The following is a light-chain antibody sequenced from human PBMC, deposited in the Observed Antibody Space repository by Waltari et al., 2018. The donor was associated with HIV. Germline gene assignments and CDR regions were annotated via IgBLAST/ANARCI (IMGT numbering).Light chain of an antibody. Sequence: QSALTPPASVSGSPGPSITIPCTGTRRDVGSYNLVSWYQQHPGKAPKLMIYEVSKRPSGVSNRFSGSKSGNTASLTISGLQAEDEADYYCCSYAGSSTYVFGTGTKVTVL. CDR3: CSYAGSSTYV. V-gene: IGLV2-23*02. CDR2: EVS. CDR1: RRDVGSYNL. J-gene: IGLJ1*01.